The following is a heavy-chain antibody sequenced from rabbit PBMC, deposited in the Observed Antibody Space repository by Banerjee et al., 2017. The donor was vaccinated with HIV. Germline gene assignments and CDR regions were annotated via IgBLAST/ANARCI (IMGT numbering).Heavy chain of an antibody. J-gene: IGHJ4*01. V-gene: IGHV1S43*01. CDR3: ARGSAYGTYNDKL. D-gene: IGHD5-1*01. CDR1: GIDFSSYYY. Sequence: QQQLEESGGGLVKPGGTLTLTCTAAGIDFSSYYYICWVRQAPGKGLEWIAYIYPDYGSTDYASWVNGRFTISLDNAQNTVFLQMTSLTAADTATYFCARGSAYGTYNDKLWGPGTLVTVS. CDR2: IYPDYGST.